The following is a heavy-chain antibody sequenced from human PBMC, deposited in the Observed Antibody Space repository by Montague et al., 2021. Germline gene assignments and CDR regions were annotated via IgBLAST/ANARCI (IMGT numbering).Heavy chain of an antibody. CDR3: ARDHGLINAWAY. Sequence: CAISGDSVSSTPTAWHWIRQSPSRGLEWLGRTYYRSRWYFDYAPSVKSRITIQPDTATNQFSLQVNSVTPEDTAVYFCARDHGLINAWAYWGQGTLVTVS. V-gene: IGHV6-1*01. D-gene: IGHD2-8*01. CDR2: TYYRSRWYF. CDR1: GDSVSSTPTA. J-gene: IGHJ4*02.